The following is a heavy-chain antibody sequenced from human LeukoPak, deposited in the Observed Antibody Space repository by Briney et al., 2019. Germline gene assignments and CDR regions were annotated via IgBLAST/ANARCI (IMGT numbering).Heavy chain of an antibody. CDR1: GFTFSEAW. CDR2: IKSKADGATI. Sequence: TGGPLRLSCAASGFTFSEAWMSWVRQAPGKGLEWVGRIKSKADGATIDYAAPVKGRFTISRDDSENTLYLQTSRLKTEDTAVYYCMTDVLWDPAGYWGQGTMVTVSS. J-gene: IGHJ4*02. V-gene: IGHV3-15*01. CDR3: MTDVLWDPAGY. D-gene: IGHD2-8*01.